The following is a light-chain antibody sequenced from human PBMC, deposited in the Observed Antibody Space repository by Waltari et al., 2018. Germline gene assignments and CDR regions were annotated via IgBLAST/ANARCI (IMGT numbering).Light chain of an antibody. Sequence: NFILTLPHSVSESPGKTITISCTRSSGSFPSNYVQWYRQRPGSAPPTLIYEDNQRASGVPYRFSGSIDYSSNSAFLTITTLKTEDEADYYCQSYDHSTVIFGGGTKLTVL. CDR2: EDN. V-gene: IGLV6-57*03. CDR3: QSYDHSTVI. J-gene: IGLJ2*01. CDR1: SGSFPSNY.